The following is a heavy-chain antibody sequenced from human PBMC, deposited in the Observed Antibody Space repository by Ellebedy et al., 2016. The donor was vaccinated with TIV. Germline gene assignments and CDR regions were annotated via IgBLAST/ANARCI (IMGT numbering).Heavy chain of an antibody. CDR1: GFTFRSYA. D-gene: IGHD4-23*01. Sequence: PGGSLRLSCVASGFTFRSYAMSWVRQDPGKGLEWVSHISSDGSYTPYADSVKGRFTISRDNANNTLYLQMNSLRADNTSVYYCVIDRPGNSANADYWGQGTLVTVSS. CDR2: ISSDGSYT. V-gene: IGHV3-74*01. CDR3: VIDRPGNSANADY. J-gene: IGHJ4*02.